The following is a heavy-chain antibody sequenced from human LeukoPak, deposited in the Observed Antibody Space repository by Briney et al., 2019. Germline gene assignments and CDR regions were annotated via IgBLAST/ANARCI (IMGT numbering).Heavy chain of an antibody. V-gene: IGHV3-64*01. Sequence: GGSLRLSCAASGFTFSSYAMHWVRQAPGKGLEYVSAISSNGGSTYYANSVKGRFAISRDNSKNTLYLQMGSLRAEDMAVYYCARGYDFWSGYWSHSDYWGQGTLVTVSS. J-gene: IGHJ4*02. D-gene: IGHD3-3*01. CDR3: ARGYDFWSGYWSHSDY. CDR1: GFTFSSYA. CDR2: ISSNGGST.